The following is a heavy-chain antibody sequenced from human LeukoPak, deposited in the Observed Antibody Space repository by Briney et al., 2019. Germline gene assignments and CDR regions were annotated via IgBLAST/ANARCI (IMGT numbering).Heavy chain of an antibody. Sequence: PGGSLRLSCAASGFTFDDYAMLWVRQAPGKGLEWVSGISWNSGSIGYADSVKGRFTISRDNAKNSLYLQMNSLRAEDTALYFCAKDWAAAGRFDYWGQGTLVTVSS. CDR2: ISWNSGSI. CDR1: GFTFDDYA. D-gene: IGHD6-13*01. CDR3: AKDWAAAGRFDY. V-gene: IGHV3-9*01. J-gene: IGHJ4*02.